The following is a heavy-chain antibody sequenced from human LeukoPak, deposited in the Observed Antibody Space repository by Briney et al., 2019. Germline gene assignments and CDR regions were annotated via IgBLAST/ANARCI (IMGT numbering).Heavy chain of an antibody. V-gene: IGHV4-39*02. CDR3: ARLDSSSSIY. CDR2: IYYSGST. J-gene: IGHJ4*02. CDR1: GDSINSSGGYY. Sequence: PSETLSLTCTVSGDSINSSGGYYWGWIRQPPGKGLEWIGSIYYSGSTYYNPSLKSRVTISVDTSKNHFSLKLSSVTAADTAVYYCARLDSSSSIYWGQGTLVTVSS. D-gene: IGHD6-6*01.